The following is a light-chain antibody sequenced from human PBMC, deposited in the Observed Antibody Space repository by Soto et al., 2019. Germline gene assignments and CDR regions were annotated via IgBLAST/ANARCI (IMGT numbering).Light chain of an antibody. V-gene: IGLV2-23*02. CDR3: SLYASTNTFM. Sequence: QSALTQPASVSGSPGQSITISCTGTSSDIGRSNLVSWYQQHPGKPPKLMIYEATKRPSGVSNRFSGSKSGNTASLTISGLQAEDEADYYCSLYASTNTFMFGGGTKLTVL. J-gene: IGLJ3*02. CDR1: SSDIGRSNL. CDR2: EAT.